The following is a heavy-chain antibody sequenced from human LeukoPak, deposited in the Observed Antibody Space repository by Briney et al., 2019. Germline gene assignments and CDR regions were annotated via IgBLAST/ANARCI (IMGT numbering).Heavy chain of an antibody. D-gene: IGHD2-8*01. J-gene: IGHJ4*02. CDR3: ANSRIVLMVYAMGDHY. Sequence: QAGGSLRLSCAASGFIFDNFGMTWVRQAAGKGLEWVSRISASGHSTTYADSVKGRFTISRDNSKNTLYLQMNSLRAEDTAVYYCANSRIVLMVYAMGDHYWGQGTLVTVSS. CDR1: GFIFDNFG. V-gene: IGHV3-23*01. CDR2: ISASGHST.